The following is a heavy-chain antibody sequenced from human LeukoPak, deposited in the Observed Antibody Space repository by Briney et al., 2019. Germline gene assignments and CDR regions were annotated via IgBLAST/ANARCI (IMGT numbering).Heavy chain of an antibody. CDR3: ATAPLESHYSSDWDAGFIDY. CDR1: GFTFSSYG. D-gene: IGHD6-19*01. Sequence: GRSLRLSCAASGFTFSSYGMHWVRQAPGKGLEGVAVIWYDGSNKYYADSVKGRFTISRDNSKNTLYLQMNSLRAEDTAVYYCATAPLESHYSSDWDAGFIDYWGQGTLVTVSS. J-gene: IGHJ4*02. CDR2: IWYDGSNK. V-gene: IGHV3-33*01.